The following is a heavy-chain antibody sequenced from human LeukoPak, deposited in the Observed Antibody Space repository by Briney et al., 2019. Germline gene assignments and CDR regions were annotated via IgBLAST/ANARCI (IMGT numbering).Heavy chain of an antibody. D-gene: IGHD5-18*01. CDR1: GFTFSDYY. CDR3: ARDASYGYDRFDS. CDR2: ISSSGSTI. V-gene: IGHV3-11*04. Sequence: GGSLRLSCAASGFTFSDYYMSWIRQAPGKGLEWVSYISSSGSTIYYADSVKGRFTISRDNAKNSLSLQMNSLRAEDTAVYYCARDASYGYDRFDSWGQGTQVTVSS. J-gene: IGHJ4*02.